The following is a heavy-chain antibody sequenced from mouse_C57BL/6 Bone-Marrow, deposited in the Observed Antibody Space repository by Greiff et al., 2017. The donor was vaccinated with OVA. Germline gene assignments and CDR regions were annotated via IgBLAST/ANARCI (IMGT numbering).Heavy chain of an antibody. CDR1: GFNIKDDY. J-gene: IGHJ2*01. V-gene: IGHV14-4*01. CDR3: TTRITTVDY. D-gene: IGHD1-1*01. Sequence: VQLQQSGAELVRPGASVKLSCTASGFNIKDDYMHWVKQRPEQGLEWIGWIDPENGDTEYASKFQGKATIPADTSSNTAYLQLSSLTSEDTAVYYCTTRITTVDYWGQGTTLTVSS. CDR2: IDPENGDT.